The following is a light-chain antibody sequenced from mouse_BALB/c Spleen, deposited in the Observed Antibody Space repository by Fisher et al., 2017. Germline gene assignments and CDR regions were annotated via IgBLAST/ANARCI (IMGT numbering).Light chain of an antibody. CDR2: STS. J-gene: IGKJ5*01. CDR1: SSVSSSY. Sequence: IVLTQTPAIMSASPGEKVTMTCRASSSVSSSYLHWYQQKPGSSPKLWIYSTSNLASGVPARFSGSGSGTSYSLTISSMEAEDAATYYCHQYHRSPLTFGAGTKLELK. V-gene: IGKV4-74*01. CDR3: HQYHRSPLT.